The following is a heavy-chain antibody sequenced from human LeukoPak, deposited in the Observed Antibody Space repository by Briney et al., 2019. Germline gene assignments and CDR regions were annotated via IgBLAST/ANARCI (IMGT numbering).Heavy chain of an antibody. Sequence: ASVKVSCKASGGTFSSYAISWVRQAPGQGLERMGRIIPIFGTANYAQKFQGRVTVTRDTSITTVYMDVTSLTSDDTAVYYCARGHSSKAAASWGYLDTWGQGTLVTVSS. CDR3: ARGHSSKAAASWGYLDT. V-gene: IGHV1-69*05. J-gene: IGHJ5*02. D-gene: IGHD6-13*01. CDR2: IIPIFGTA. CDR1: GGTFSSYA.